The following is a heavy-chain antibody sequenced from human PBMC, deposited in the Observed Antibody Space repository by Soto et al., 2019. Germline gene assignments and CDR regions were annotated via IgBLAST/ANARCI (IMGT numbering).Heavy chain of an antibody. V-gene: IGHV3-11*01. J-gene: IGHJ4*02. D-gene: IGHD3-10*01. CDR2: ISSSGSTI. CDR1: GFTFSDYY. CDR3: ASAVRGVIITQIDY. Sequence: GVSLKISCAASGFTFSDYYMSWIRQAPGKGLEWVSYISSSGSTIYYADSVKGRFTISRDNAKNSLYLQMNSLRAEDTAVYYCASAVRGVIITQIDYWGQGTLVTVSS.